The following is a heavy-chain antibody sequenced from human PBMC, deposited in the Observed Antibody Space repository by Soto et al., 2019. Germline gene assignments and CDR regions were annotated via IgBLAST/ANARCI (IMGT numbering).Heavy chain of an antibody. J-gene: IGHJ4*02. CDR1: GITFSSYG. Sequence: EVQLVESGGGLVKPGGSLRLSCAASGITFSSYGMNWVRQAPGKGLEWVSSISYSTSHIYYADSVKGRFTISRDNAKNSVYLQMDSLRAEDTAMYYCAGHLASRYSDSWYKGWHIDHWGQGTLVTVSS. CDR2: ISYSTSHI. V-gene: IGHV3-21*01. D-gene: IGHD1-26*01. CDR3: AGHLASRYSDSWYKGWHIDH.